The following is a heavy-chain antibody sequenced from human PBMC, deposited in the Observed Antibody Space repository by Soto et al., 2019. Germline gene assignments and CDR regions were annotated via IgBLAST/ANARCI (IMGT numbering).Heavy chain of an antibody. J-gene: IGHJ4*02. CDR2: IYYSGST. CDR1: GGSISSYY. CDR3: ARRYGGNFDY. D-gene: IGHD1-26*01. Sequence: SETLSLTCTVSGGSISSYYWSWIRQPPGKGLEWIGYIYYSGSTDYDPSLKSRVTISVDTSKNQFSLKLRSVTGADTAVYYCARRYGGNFDYWGQGTLVTVSS. V-gene: IGHV4-59*01.